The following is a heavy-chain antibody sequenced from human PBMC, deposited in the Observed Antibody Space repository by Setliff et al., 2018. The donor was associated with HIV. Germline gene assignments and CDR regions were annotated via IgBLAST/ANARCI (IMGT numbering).Heavy chain of an antibody. J-gene: IGHJ6*03. D-gene: IGHD3-16*01. Sequence: SETLSLTCAVSGGSISSSNWWCLVRQPPGKGLEWIGDIHDRGTTNSNPSLRGRVTISGDSARNHFSLRMTSVTAADRDVYYCARGQLALRGHKFYYMDVWGQGTTVTVSS. CDR3: ARGQLALRGHKFYYMDV. V-gene: IGHV4-4*02. CDR1: GGSISSSNW. CDR2: IHDRGTT.